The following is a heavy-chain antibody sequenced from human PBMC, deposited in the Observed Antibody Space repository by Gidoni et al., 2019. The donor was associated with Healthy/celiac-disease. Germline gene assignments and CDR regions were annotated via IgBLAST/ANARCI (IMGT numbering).Heavy chain of an antibody. V-gene: IGHV3-48*01. CDR1: GFTFSSYS. J-gene: IGHJ4*02. Sequence: EVQLVESGGGLVQPGWSLSLSCAAYGFTFSSYSRNWVRQAPGKGLEWVSYISSSSSTIYYADSVKGRFTISRDNAKNSRYLQMNSLRAEDTAVYYCARVMVRGPGPFDYWGQGTLVTVSS. CDR3: ARVMVRGPGPFDY. CDR2: ISSSSSTI. D-gene: IGHD3-10*01.